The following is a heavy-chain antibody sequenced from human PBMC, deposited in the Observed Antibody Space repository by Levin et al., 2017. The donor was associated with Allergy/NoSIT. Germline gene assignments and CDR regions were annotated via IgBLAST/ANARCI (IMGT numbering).Heavy chain of an antibody. D-gene: IGHD5-24*01. J-gene: IGHJ3*02. CDR3: AKGLWMATIGGDAFDI. Sequence: GGSLRLSCAASGFTFSSYCMHWVRQAPGKGLEWVAVISYDGSNKYYADSVKGRFTISRDNSKNTLYLQMNSLRAEDTAVYYCAKGLWMATIGGDAFDIWGQGTMVTVSS. CDR2: ISYDGSNK. V-gene: IGHV3-30*18. CDR1: GFTFSSYC.